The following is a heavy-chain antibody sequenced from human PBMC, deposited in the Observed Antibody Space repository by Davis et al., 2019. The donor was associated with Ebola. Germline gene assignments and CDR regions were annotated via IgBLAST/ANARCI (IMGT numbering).Heavy chain of an antibody. Sequence: AASVKVSCKASGYTFTRFAIHWVRQAPGQRLEWMGWINAGNGNTIYSQNFQGKVTITRDTSASTVYMELSSLRSEDTAVYYCAGNSVTTRLDYYGMDVWGQGTTVIVSS. CDR2: INAGNGNT. D-gene: IGHD4-17*01. CDR3: AGNSVTTRLDYYGMDV. V-gene: IGHV1-3*01. CDR1: GYTFTRFA. J-gene: IGHJ6*02.